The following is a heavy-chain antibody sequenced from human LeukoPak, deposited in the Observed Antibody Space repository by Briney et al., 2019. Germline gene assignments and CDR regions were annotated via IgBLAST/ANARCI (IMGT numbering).Heavy chain of an antibody. J-gene: IGHJ4*02. CDR2: IYYSGSA. CDR1: CVSISSYY. V-gene: IGHV4-59*01. CDR3: AREYYGSGNSSPSHSDY. Sequence: SETLSLTCTVSCVSISSYYWSWIPQSPGEGLEWIGYIYYSGSANYNPSLESRVTISVDTSKNQFSLKLSSVTAADTAVYYCAREYYGSGNSSPSHSDYWGQGTLVTVSS. D-gene: IGHD3-10*01.